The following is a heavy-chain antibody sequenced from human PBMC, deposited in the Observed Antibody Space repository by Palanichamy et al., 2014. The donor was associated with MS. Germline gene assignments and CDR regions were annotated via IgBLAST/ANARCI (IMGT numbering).Heavy chain of an antibody. V-gene: IGHV6-1*01. CDR3: AREPFMDV. J-gene: IGHJ6*02. Sequence: QVQLQQSGPGLVKPSQTLSLTCVIFGDSVSSNSAAWNWIRQSPSRGLEWLGRTYYRSKWYNDYAVSVRGRISINSDKTENQYSLQLNSVTPEDTAVYYCAREPFMDVWGQGTTVTVSS. CDR2: TYYRSKWYN. CDR1: GDSVSSNSAA.